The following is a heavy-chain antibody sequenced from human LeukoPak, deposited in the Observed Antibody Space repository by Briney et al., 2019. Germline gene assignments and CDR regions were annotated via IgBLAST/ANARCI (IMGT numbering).Heavy chain of an antibody. J-gene: IGHJ3*02. V-gene: IGHV4-61*02. CDR3: ARGDPLRFLEWLSNSDAFDI. CDR1: GGSISSGSYY. D-gene: IGHD3-3*01. CDR2: IYTSGST. Sequence: SETLSLTCTVSGGSISSGSYYWSWIRQPAGKGLEWIGRIYTSGSTNYNPSLKSRVTISVDTSKNQFSLKLSSVTAADTAVYYCARGDPLRFLEWLSNSDAFDIWGQGTMVTVSS.